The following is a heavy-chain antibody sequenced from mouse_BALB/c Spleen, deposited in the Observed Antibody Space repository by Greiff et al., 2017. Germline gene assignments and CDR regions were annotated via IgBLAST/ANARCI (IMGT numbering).Heavy chain of an antibody. CDR2: IWGDGST. CDR3: ARWGNYGSSSWFAY. V-gene: IGHV2-6-7*01. J-gene: IGHJ3*01. Sequence: VHLVESGPGLVAPSQSLSITCTVSGFSLTGYGVNWVRQPPGKGLEWLGMIWGDGSTDYNSALKSRLSISKDNSKSQVFLKMNSLQTDDTARYYCARWGNYGSSSWFAYWGQGTLVTVSA. CDR1: GFSLTGYG. D-gene: IGHD1-1*01.